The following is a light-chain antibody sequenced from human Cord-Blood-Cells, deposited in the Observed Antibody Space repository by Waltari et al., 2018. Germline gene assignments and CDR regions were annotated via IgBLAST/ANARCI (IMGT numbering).Light chain of an antibody. J-gene: IGLJ3*02. Sequence: QSALTPPASVSGSPAQSTTISCTGTSSDFGRYNLVSWYQQHPGKAPKLMIYEGSKRPSGVSNRFSGSKSGNTASLTISGLQAEDEADYYCCSYAGSSTLVFGGGTKLTVL. CDR3: CSYAGSSTLV. CDR2: EGS. CDR1: SSDFGRYNL. V-gene: IGLV2-23*01.